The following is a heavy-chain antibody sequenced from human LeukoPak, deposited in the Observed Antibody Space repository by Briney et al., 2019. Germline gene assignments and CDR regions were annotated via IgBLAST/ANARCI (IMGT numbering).Heavy chain of an antibody. CDR1: GFTFSSYW. D-gene: IGHD6-19*01. J-gene: IGHJ5*02. Sequence: GGSLRLSCAASGFTFSSYWMHWVRQAPGKGLVWVSRINTDGSSTSYADSVKGRFTISRDNAKNTLYLQMNSLRAEDTAVYYCARAVAGPEGWSDPWGQGTLVTVSS. CDR3: ARAVAGPEGWSDP. CDR2: INTDGSST. V-gene: IGHV3-74*01.